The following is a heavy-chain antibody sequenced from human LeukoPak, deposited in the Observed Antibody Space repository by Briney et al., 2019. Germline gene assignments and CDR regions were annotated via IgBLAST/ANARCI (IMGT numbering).Heavy chain of an antibody. CDR2: IYYSGST. Sequence: SETLSLTCTVSGGSISSGDHYWSWIRQHPGKGLEWIGYIYYSGSTYYNPSLKSRVTISVDTSKNQFSLKLSSVTAADTAVYYCARVWSPVVTARYYFDYWGQGTLVTVSS. D-gene: IGHD2-21*02. J-gene: IGHJ4*02. V-gene: IGHV4-31*03. CDR1: GGSISSGDHY. CDR3: ARVWSPVVTARYYFDY.